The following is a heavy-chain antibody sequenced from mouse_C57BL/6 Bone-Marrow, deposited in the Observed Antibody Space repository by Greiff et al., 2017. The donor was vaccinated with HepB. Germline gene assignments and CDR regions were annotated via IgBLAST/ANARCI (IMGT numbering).Heavy chain of an antibody. CDR2: ISNGGGST. J-gene: IGHJ1*03. CDR1: GFTFSDYY. CDR3: ARQVYYGNYGYFDV. V-gene: IGHV5-12*01. D-gene: IGHD2-1*01. Sequence: EVMLVESGGGLVQPGGSLKLSCAASGFTFSDYYMYWVRQTPEKRLEWVAYISNGGGSTYYPDTVKGRFTISRDNAKNTLYLQMSRLKSEDTAMYYCARQVYYGNYGYFDVWGTGTTVTVSS.